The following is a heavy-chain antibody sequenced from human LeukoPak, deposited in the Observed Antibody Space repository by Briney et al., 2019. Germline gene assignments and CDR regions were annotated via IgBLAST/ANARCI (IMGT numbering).Heavy chain of an antibody. CDR2: IYYSGST. D-gene: IGHD3-22*01. CDR3: ARGVYLSYYYDSSGSDDACGI. V-gene: IGHV4-39*01. Sequence: SETLSLTSTGSGGSISSSSYYWGWIRQPPGKGLEWIGSIYYSGSTYYNPSLKSRVTISVDTSKNQFSLKLSSVTAADTAVYYCARGVYLSYYYDSSGSDDACGIGGRGTMVTVSS. J-gene: IGHJ3*02. CDR1: GGSISSSSYY.